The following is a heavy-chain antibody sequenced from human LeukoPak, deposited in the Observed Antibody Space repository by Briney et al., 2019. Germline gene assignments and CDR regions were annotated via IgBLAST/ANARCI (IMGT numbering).Heavy chain of an antibody. D-gene: IGHD6-13*01. Sequence: GGSLRLSCAASGFTFSSYSMNWVRQAPGKGLEWVSSISSSSSYIYYADSVKGRFSISRDNAKNSLYLQMNSLRAEDTAVYYCARAPKLVQPTDYWGQGTLVTVSS. CDR2: ISSSSSYI. CDR1: GFTFSSYS. V-gene: IGHV3-21*01. J-gene: IGHJ4*02. CDR3: ARAPKLVQPTDY.